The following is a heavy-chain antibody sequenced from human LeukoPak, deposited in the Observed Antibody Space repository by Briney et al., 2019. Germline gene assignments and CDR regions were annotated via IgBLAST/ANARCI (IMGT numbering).Heavy chain of an antibody. Sequence: SETLSLTCTVSGGSISSYYRSWIRQPPGKGLEWIGYIYYSGSTNSNPSLKSRVTISVDTSKNQFSLNLTSVTAADTAVYYCARYGSATIARFDYWGQGTLVTVSS. CDR1: GGSISSYY. CDR2: IYYSGST. D-gene: IGHD5-24*01. V-gene: IGHV4-59*08. CDR3: ARYGSATIARFDY. J-gene: IGHJ4*02.